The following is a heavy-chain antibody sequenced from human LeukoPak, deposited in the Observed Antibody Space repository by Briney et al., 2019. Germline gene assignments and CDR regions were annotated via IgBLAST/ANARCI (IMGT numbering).Heavy chain of an antibody. CDR3: ARDYYGSGSYYKDYYYYYYMDV. D-gene: IGHD3-10*01. Sequence: NAGGSLRLSCAASGFTFSSSNMNWVRQAPGKGLEWVSSISSSSSYIYYADSVKGRFTISRDNAKNSLYLQMNSLRAEDTAVYYCARDYYGSGSYYKDYYYYYYMDVWGKGTTVTVSS. V-gene: IGHV3-21*01. CDR1: GFTFSSSN. CDR2: ISSSSSYI. J-gene: IGHJ6*03.